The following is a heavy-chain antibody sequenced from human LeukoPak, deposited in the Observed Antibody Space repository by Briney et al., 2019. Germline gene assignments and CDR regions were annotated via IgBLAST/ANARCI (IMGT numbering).Heavy chain of an antibody. D-gene: IGHD6-25*01. J-gene: IGHJ6*02. CDR3: ARVGAAASHGMDV. CDR2: IYYSGST. CDR1: GGSISSGGYY. V-gene: IGHV4-31*03. Sequence: PSQTLSLTCTVSGGSISSGGYYWSWIRQHPGKGLEWIGYIYYSGSTYYNPSLKSRVTISVDTSKNQFSLKLSSVTAADTAVYYCARVGAAASHGMDVWGQGTTVTVSS.